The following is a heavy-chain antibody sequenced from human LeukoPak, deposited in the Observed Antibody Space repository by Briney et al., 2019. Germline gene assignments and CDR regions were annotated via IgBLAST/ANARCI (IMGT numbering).Heavy chain of an antibody. CDR1: GYTFTSYG. V-gene: IGHV1-18*04. J-gene: IGHJ5*02. CDR2: ISAYNGNT. Sequence: ASVKVSCKASGYTFTSYGISWVRQAPGQGLEWMGWISAYNGNTNYAQKLQGRVIMTTDTSTSTAYMELRSLRSDDTAVYYCARDDSSTSPIRFDPWGQGTLVTVSS. D-gene: IGHD2-2*01. CDR3: ARDDSSTSPIRFDP.